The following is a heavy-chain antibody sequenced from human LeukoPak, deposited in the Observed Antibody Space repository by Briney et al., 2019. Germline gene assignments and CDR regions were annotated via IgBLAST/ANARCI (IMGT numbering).Heavy chain of an antibody. D-gene: IGHD1-26*01. CDR1: GFTFSSYG. Sequence: GGSLRLSCAASGFTFSSYGMHWVRQAPGKGLEWVAFIRYDGSNKYYADSVKGRFTISRDNSRNTLYLQMNSLRAEDTAVYYCAKDSGSYWVDYYYMDVWGKGTTVTVSS. CDR3: AKDSGSYWVDYYYMDV. V-gene: IGHV3-30*02. CDR2: IRYDGSNK. J-gene: IGHJ6*03.